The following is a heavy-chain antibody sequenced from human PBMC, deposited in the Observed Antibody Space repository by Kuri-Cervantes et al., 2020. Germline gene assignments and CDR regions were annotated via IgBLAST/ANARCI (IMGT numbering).Heavy chain of an antibody. CDR2: IIPIFGTA. CDR1: GYTFTSYG. CDR3: ARVRWELLDRDGTGPYYFDY. Sequence: SVKVSCKASGYTFTSYGISWVRQAPGQGLEWMGGIIPIFGTANYAQKFQGRVTITADESTSTAYMELSSLRSEDTAVYYCARVRWELLDRDGTGPYYFDYWGQGTLVTVSS. J-gene: IGHJ4*02. V-gene: IGHV1-69*13. D-gene: IGHD1-26*01.